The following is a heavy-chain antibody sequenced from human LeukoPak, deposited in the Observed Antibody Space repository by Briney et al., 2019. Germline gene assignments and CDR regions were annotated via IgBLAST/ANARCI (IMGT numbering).Heavy chain of an antibody. D-gene: IGHD3-9*01. Sequence: GASVKVSCKASGYTFTSYGISWVRQAPGQGLEWMGRIIPILGIANYAQKFQGRVTITADKSTSTAYMELSSLRSEDTAVYYCAIAPYFDWLLPSVYPFDSWGQGTLVTVSS. CDR2: IIPILGIA. V-gene: IGHV1-69*04. J-gene: IGHJ4*02. CDR1: GYTFTSYG. CDR3: AIAPYFDWLLPSVYPFDS.